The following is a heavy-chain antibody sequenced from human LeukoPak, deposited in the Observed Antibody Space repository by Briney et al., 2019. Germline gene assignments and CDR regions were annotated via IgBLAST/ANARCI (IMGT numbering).Heavy chain of an antibody. Sequence: GGSLRLSCAASGFTFSGYWMSWVRQAPGKGLEWVATIKEDGSQKYYVDSVKGRSTISRDNAKNSLYLQMNSLRAEDTAVYYCASYCSRTTCHKFDYWGQGTLVTVSS. V-gene: IGHV3-7*01. D-gene: IGHD2-2*01. CDR1: GFTFSGYW. J-gene: IGHJ4*02. CDR3: ASYCSRTTCHKFDY. CDR2: IKEDGSQK.